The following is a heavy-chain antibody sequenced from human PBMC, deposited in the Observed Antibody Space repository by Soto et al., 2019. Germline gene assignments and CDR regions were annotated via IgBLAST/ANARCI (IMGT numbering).Heavy chain of an antibody. D-gene: IGHD3-10*01. CDR3: ARGGSGSYYSTHFDY. CDR2: INWNGGST. CDR1: GFTFDDYG. V-gene: IGHV3-20*01. J-gene: IGHJ4*02. Sequence: GGSLRLSCAASGFTFDDYGMSWVRQAPGKGLEWVSGINWNGGSTGYADSVKGRFTISRDNAKNSLYLQMNSLRAEDTALYHCARGGSGSYYSTHFDYWGQGTLVTVSS.